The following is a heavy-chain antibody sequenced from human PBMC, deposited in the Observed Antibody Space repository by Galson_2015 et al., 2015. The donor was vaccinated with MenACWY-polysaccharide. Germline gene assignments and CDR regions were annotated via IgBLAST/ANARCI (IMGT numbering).Heavy chain of an antibody. J-gene: IGHJ5*02. D-gene: IGHD2-15*01. CDR2: INADGSAT. CDR1: GFSFSTYW. CDR3: TKAGAKYCRGSSCYFNWFAP. V-gene: IGHV3-74*01. Sequence: SLRLSCAASGFSFSTYWMHWVRHAPGKGLVWVSRINADGSATDYADSVRGRFTISRDNAKNTLYVEMNSLRAEDTAVYYCTKAGAKYCRGSSCYFNWFAPWGQGTLVTVSS.